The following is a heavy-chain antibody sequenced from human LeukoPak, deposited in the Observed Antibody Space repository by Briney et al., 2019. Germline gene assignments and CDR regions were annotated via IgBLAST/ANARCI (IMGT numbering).Heavy chain of an antibody. CDR2: ISSSSSYI. Sequence: PGGSLRLSCAASGFTFTSYSMNWVRQAPGKGLEWVSSISSSSSYIYYADSVKGRLTISRDNAKNSLYLQMNSLRAEDTAVYYCARDYYGDYLFDYWGQGTLVTVSS. V-gene: IGHV3-21*01. D-gene: IGHD4-17*01. CDR3: ARDYYGDYLFDY. CDR1: GFTFTSYS. J-gene: IGHJ4*02.